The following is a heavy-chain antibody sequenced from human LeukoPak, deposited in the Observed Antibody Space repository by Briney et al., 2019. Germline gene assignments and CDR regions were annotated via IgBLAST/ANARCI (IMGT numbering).Heavy chain of an antibody. CDR3: ARAGPWQIDP. CDR2: TYHSGST. J-gene: IGHJ5*02. V-gene: IGHV4-30-2*01. CDR1: GGSISSGGYY. Sequence: SQTLSLTCTVSGGSISSGGYYWSWIRQPPGKGLEWIGYTYHSGSTYYNPSLKSRVTISVDRSKNHFSLKLKSVTNADTAVYYCARAGPWQIDPWGQGILVTVSS. D-gene: IGHD3-10*01.